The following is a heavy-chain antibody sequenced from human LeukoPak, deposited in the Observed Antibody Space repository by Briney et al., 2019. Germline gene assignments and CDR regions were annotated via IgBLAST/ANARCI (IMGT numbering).Heavy chain of an antibody. CDR2: IYTSGST. V-gene: IGHV4-4*07. D-gene: IGHD3-22*01. CDR1: GGSFSSYY. J-gene: IGHJ5*02. CDR3: ARETYYDSSGYYP. Sequence: SETLSLTCAVYGGSFSSYYWSWIRQPAGKGLEWIGRIYTSGSTNYNPSLKSRVTMSVDTSKNQFSLKLSSVTAADTAVYYCARETYYDSSGYYPWGQGTLVTVSS.